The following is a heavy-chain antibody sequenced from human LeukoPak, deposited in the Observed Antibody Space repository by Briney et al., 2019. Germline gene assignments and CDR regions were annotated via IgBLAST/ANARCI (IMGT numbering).Heavy chain of an antibody. Sequence: GGSLRLSCAASGFTFSSYSMNWVRQAPGKGLEWVSSISSSSSYIYYADSVKGRFTISRDNAKNSLYLQMNSLRAEDTAVYYCARLIPWELNVGHFDYWGQGILVTVSS. CDR1: GFTFSSYS. CDR2: ISSSSSYI. CDR3: ARLIPWELNVGHFDY. J-gene: IGHJ4*02. V-gene: IGHV3-21*01. D-gene: IGHD1-26*01.